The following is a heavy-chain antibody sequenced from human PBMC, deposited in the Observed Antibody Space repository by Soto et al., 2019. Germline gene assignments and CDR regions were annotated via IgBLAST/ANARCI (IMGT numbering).Heavy chain of an antibody. J-gene: IGHJ4*02. V-gene: IGHV2-5*02. CDR1: GFSLSNSGVG. D-gene: IGHD3-10*01. Sequence: QITLKESGPTLVKPTQTLTLTCTFSGFSLSNSGVGVGWFRLPPGKALEWLALIYWDDDKRYSPSMKSRLTITKDTSKNQVVLTMTNMDPVDTATYYCAHKSTHYYGSGSYADWGQGTLVTVSS. CDR3: AHKSTHYYGSGSYAD. CDR2: IYWDDDK.